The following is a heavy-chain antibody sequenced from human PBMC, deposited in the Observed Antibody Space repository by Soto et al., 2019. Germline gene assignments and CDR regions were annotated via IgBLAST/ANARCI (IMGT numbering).Heavy chain of an antibody. V-gene: IGHV1-69*06. CDR3: ARATGYSSGWYGSDYYYGMDV. CDR2: IIPIFGTA. J-gene: IGHJ6*02. CDR1: GGTFSSYA. D-gene: IGHD6-19*01. Sequence: QVQLVQSGAEVKKPGSSVKVSCKASGGTFSSYAISWVRQAPGQGLEWMGGIIPIFGTANYAQKFQGRVTITADKSTSTAYMELSSLISEDTAVYYCARATGYSSGWYGSDYYYGMDVWGQGTTVTVSS.